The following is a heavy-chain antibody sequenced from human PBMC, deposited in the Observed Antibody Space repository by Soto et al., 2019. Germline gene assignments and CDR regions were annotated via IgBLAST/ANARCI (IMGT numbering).Heavy chain of an antibody. J-gene: IGHJ6*02. Sequence: ASVKVSCKASGFTFTSSAVQWVRQARGQRLEWIGWIVVGSGNTNYAQKFQERVTITRDMSTSTAYMELSSLRSEDTAVYYCARDPGIAAAGPYYGMDVWGQGTTVTVSS. D-gene: IGHD6-13*01. V-gene: IGHV1-58*01. CDR2: IVVGSGNT. CDR1: GFTFTSSA. CDR3: ARDPGIAAAGPYYGMDV.